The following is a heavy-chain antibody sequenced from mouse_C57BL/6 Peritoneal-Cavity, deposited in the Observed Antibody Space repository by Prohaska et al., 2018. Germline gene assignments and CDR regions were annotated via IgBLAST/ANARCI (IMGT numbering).Heavy chain of an antibody. CDR1: GFTFSNYW. CDR2: IRLKSDNYAT. V-gene: IGHV6-3*01. Sequence: EVKLEESGGGLVQPGGSMKLSCVASGFTFSNYWMNWVRQSPEKGLEWVAQIRLKSDNYATHYAESVKGRFTISRDDSKSSVYLQMNNLRTEDTGIYYCTGDWVGTYWGQGTTHTVSA. CDR3: TGDWVGTY. J-gene: IGHJ2*01. D-gene: IGHD2-14*01.